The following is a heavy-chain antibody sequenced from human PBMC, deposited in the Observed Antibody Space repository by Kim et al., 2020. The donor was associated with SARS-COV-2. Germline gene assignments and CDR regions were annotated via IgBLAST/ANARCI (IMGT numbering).Heavy chain of an antibody. V-gene: IGHV3-66*01. D-gene: IGHD3-10*01. Sequence: GGSLRLSCAASGFTVSTNYMTWVRQAPGKGLEWVSVIYAGGNTYYAYSVKGRFTISRDDSKNTVYLQMNSLRDEDTSLYYCASLDAASSHTSFDYWGQGTLVTVSS. J-gene: IGHJ4*02. CDR2: IYAGGNT. CDR1: GFTVSTNY. CDR3: ASLDAASSHTSFDY.